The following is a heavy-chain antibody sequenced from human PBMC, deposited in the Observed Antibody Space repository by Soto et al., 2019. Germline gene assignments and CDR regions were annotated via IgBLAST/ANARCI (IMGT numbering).Heavy chain of an antibody. CDR2: IYYSGST. J-gene: IGHJ4*02. Sequence: QVQLQESGPGLVKPSETLSLTCTVSGGSVSSGSYYWSWIRQPPGKGLEWIGYIYYSGSTNYNPPLKSRVTRAVATSKNQFAMKLSSVTAADTAVYYCASQTYYYDSSGYSYLDYWGQGTLVTVSS. V-gene: IGHV4-61*01. CDR3: ASQTYYYDSSGYSYLDY. CDR1: GGSVSSGSYY. D-gene: IGHD3-22*01.